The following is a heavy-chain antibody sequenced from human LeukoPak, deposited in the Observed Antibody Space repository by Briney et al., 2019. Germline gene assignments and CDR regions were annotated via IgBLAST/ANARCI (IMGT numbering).Heavy chain of an antibody. Sequence: ASVKVSCKASGGTFSSYAISWVRQAPGQGLECMGIINPSGGSTSYAQKFQGRVTMTRDMSTSTVYMELSSLRSEDTAVYYCASPMYSSGWYYFDYWGQGTLATVSS. CDR2: INPSGGST. D-gene: IGHD6-19*01. J-gene: IGHJ4*02. V-gene: IGHV1-46*01. CDR1: GGTFSSYA. CDR3: ASPMYSSGWYYFDY.